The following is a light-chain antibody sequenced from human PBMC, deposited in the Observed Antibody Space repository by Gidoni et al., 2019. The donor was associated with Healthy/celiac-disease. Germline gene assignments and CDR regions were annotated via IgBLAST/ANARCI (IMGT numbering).Light chain of an antibody. CDR2: GAS. V-gene: IGKV3-20*01. J-gene: IGKJ1*01. CDR3: QQYGSSSWT. CDR1: QSVSSSY. Sequence: QSPGTLSLSPGERATLSCRASQSVSSSYLAWYQQKPGQAPRLLIYGASSRATGIPDRFSGSGSGTDFTLTISRLGPEDFAVYYCQQYGSSSWTFGQXTKVEIK.